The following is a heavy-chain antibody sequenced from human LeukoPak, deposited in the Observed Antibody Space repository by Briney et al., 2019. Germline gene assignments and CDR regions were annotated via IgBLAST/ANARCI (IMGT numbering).Heavy chain of an antibody. Sequence: ASVKVSCKASGYTFTSYDINWVRQATGQGLEWMGWMNPNSGNTGYAQRFQGRVTMTRNTSISTAYMELSSLRSEGTAVYYCARGIGSTTVTTLEYYFDYWGQGTLVTVSS. D-gene: IGHD4-17*01. CDR3: ARGIGSTTVTTLEYYFDY. V-gene: IGHV1-8*01. CDR2: MNPNSGNT. CDR1: GYTFTSYD. J-gene: IGHJ4*02.